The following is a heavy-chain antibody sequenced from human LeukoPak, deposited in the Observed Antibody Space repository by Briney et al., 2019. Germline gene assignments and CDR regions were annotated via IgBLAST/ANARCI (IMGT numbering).Heavy chain of an antibody. CDR3: TRGRYYYDSGGYYYFDD. J-gene: IGHJ4*02. V-gene: IGHV3-23*01. CDR2: ISAAIST. D-gene: IGHD3-22*01. CDR1: GFTFSSYA. Sequence: PGRSLRLSCAASGFTFSSYAMHWVRQAPGKGLEWVSSISAAISTYYADSVKGRFTVSRDNSKNTLYLQMDSLRADDTAIYYCTRGRYYYDSGGYYYFDDWGQGTQVTVSS.